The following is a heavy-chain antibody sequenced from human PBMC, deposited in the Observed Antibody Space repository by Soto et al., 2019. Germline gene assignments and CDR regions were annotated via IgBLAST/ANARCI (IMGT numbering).Heavy chain of an antibody. CDR3: AKDRGVTVLNYYFDY. Sequence: GGSLRLSCAASGFTFSSYGMHWVRQAPGKGLEWVAVISYDGSNKYYADSVKGRFTISRDNSKNTLYLQMNSLRAEDTAAYYCAKDRGVTVLNYYFDYWGQGTLVTVSS. D-gene: IGHD2-21*02. CDR1: GFTFSSYG. CDR2: ISYDGSNK. J-gene: IGHJ4*02. V-gene: IGHV3-30*18.